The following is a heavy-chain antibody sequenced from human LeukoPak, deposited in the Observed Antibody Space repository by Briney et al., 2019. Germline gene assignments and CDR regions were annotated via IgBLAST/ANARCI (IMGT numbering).Heavy chain of an antibody. CDR1: GFTFGDYA. D-gene: IGHD5-12*01. V-gene: IGHV3-7*01. Sequence: GGSLRLSCTASGFTFGDYAMNWVRQTPGKGLEWVANIKHDGSEEYYVDSVKGRFTISRDNVKNSLYLQMNSLRSEDTAVYYCARVSSGYDYYYFYYMDVWGKGTTVTVSS. CDR2: IKHDGSEE. CDR3: ARVSSGYDYYYFYYMDV. J-gene: IGHJ6*03.